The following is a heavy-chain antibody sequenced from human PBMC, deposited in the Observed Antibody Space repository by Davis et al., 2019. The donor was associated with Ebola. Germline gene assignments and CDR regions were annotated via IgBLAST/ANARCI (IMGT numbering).Heavy chain of an antibody. Sequence: GESLKISCAVSGFPFSTSTMNWVRRAPGKGLEWVSSISSSGNYIYYADSVKGRFTISRDNAKNSLYLQMNSLRAEDSAVYSCASSESFYDYHAYFESWGQGAQVTVSS. CDR2: ISSSGNYI. CDR3: ASSESFYDYHAYFES. D-gene: IGHD5-12*01. CDR1: GFPFSTST. V-gene: IGHV3-21*01. J-gene: IGHJ4*02.